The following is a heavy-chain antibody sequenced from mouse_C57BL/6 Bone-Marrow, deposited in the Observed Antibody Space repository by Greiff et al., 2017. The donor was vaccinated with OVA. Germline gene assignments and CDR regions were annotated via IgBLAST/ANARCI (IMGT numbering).Heavy chain of an antibody. CDR1: GFNIKDDY. J-gene: IGHJ3*01. V-gene: IGHV14-4*01. Sequence: VQLQQSGAELVRPGASVKLSCTASGFNIKDDYMHWVKQRPEQGLEWIGWIDPENGDTEYASKFQGKATITADTSSNTAYLQLSSLTSEDTAVYYCTTYYDYDVKCAYWGQGTLVTVSA. CDR2: IDPENGDT. CDR3: TTYYDYDVKCAY. D-gene: IGHD2-4*01.